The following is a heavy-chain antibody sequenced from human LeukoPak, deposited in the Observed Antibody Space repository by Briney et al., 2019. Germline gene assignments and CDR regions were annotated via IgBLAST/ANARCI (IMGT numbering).Heavy chain of an antibody. D-gene: IGHD3-3*01. CDR2: ISYDGSNK. CDR3: ARVEAFYDFWSGEPRNYYMDV. J-gene: IGHJ6*03. CDR1: GFTFSSYA. V-gene: IGHV3-30-3*01. Sequence: GGSLRLSCAAAGFTFSSYAMHWVRQAPGKGLEWVAVISYDGSNKYYADSVKGRFTISRDNSKNTLYLQMNSLRAEDTAVYYCARVEAFYDFWSGEPRNYYMDVWGKGTTVTVS.